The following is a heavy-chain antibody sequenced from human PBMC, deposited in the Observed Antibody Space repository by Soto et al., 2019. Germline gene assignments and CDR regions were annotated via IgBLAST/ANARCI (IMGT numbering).Heavy chain of an antibody. CDR2: ISAYNGNT. D-gene: IGHD1-7*01. CDR1: GYTFTSYG. V-gene: IGHV1-18*01. CDR3: AREVRWITGTVELDYYYYGMDV. J-gene: IGHJ6*02. Sequence: QVQLVQSGAEVKKPGASVKVSCKASGYTFTSYGISWVRQAPGQGLEWMGWISAYNGNTNYAQKLQGRVTMTTDTSTSTAYMELRSLRSDDTAVYYCAREVRWITGTVELDYYYYGMDVWGQGTTVTVSS.